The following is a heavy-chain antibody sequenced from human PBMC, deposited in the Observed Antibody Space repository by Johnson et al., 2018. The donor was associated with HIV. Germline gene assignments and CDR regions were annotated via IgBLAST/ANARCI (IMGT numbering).Heavy chain of an antibody. V-gene: IGHV3-23*04. D-gene: IGHD6-6*01. Sequence: VQLVESGGGLVQPGGSLRLSCAASELTSSNYAISWVRQAPGQGLEWVSAISASGRDIYYGDSVKGRFTISRDNSKNTLYLQMNSLRAEDTAVYYCARVYTSSFSHVAFDIWGQGTMVTVSS. CDR2: ISASGRDI. J-gene: IGHJ3*02. CDR3: ARVYTSSFSHVAFDI. CDR1: ELTSSNYA.